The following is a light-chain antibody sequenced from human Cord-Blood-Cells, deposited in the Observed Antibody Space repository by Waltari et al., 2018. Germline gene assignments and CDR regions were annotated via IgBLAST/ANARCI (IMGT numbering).Light chain of an antibody. J-gene: IGKJ4*01. Sequence: DIQMTQSPSSLSASVGDRVTMTCQASQDISNYLNWYQQKPGKAPKLLIYDASNLETGVPSRFSGSGSGTDFTFTISSLQPEDIATYYWQQYDNLPLTFAGGTKVEIK. CDR1: QDISNY. CDR2: DAS. CDR3: QQYDNLPLT. V-gene: IGKV1-33*01.